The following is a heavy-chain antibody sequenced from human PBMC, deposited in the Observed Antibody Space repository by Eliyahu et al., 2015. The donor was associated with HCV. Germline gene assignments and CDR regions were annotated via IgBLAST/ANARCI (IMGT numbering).Heavy chain of an antibody. Sequence: QVQLVQSGAEVKKPGASVXVSCKAXGYXFTXYYMHWVRQAPGQGLEWMGIINPSGGSTSYAQKFQGRVTXTRDTSTSTAYMELSSLRSEDTAVYYCARGRRITIFGVGYGMDVWGQGTTVTVSS. V-gene: IGHV1-46*01. CDR2: INPSGGST. J-gene: IGHJ6*02. CDR1: GYXFTXYY. CDR3: ARGRRITIFGVGYGMDV. D-gene: IGHD3-3*01.